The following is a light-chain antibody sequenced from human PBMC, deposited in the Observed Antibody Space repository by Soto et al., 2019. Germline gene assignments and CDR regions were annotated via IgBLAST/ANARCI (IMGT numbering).Light chain of an antibody. V-gene: IGLV2-14*01. CDR1: SSDVGGYNY. Sequence: QSVLTQPASVSGSPGQSITISCTGTSSDVGGYNYVSWYQQHPGKAPKLMIYEVSNRTSGVSNRFSGSKSGNTASLIISGLQAEDEADYYCSSYTSTTTLDVFGTGTKVTVL. CDR3: SSYTSTTTLDV. CDR2: EVS. J-gene: IGLJ1*01.